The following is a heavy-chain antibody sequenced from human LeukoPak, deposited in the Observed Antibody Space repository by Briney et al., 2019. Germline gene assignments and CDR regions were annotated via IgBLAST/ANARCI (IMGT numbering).Heavy chain of an antibody. D-gene: IGHD2-8*01. CDR1: GFIFSDYA. Sequence: GGSLRLSCEVSGFIFSDYAMNWVRQAPGKGLEWVSSISRTSSHIYYADSMKGRFTVTRDNAKNSVYLQINSLRAEDTAVYYCLRELTWSDPWGQGTLVTVSS. J-gene: IGHJ5*02. V-gene: IGHV3-21*06. CDR2: ISRTSSHI. CDR3: LRELTWSDP.